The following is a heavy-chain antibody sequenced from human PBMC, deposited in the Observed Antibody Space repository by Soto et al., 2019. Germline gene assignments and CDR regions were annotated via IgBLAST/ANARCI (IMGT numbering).Heavy chain of an antibody. J-gene: IGHJ4*02. CDR2: INTDGTYI. CDR3: AGGISDYYDSSGYYAY. V-gene: IGHV3-21*01. Sequence: GGSLRLSCAASGFTFTTYTMNWVRQAPGKGLEWVSSINTDGTYIYYADSVEGRFTISRDNAKNSLFLQMNSLRAENTAVYYCAGGISDYYDSSGYYAYWGQGTLVTVSS. D-gene: IGHD3-22*01. CDR1: GFTFTTYT.